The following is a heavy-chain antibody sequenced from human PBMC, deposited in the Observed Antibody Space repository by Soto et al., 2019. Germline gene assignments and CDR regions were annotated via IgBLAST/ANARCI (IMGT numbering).Heavy chain of an antibody. Sequence: GWSLRLSCAASGFPFNIYGMHWVRQAPDKGLEWVALISYDGSNQYYADSVKGRFTISRDNSKNTLFLQMNSLRADDTAVYYCAKDQASGQGSFDSWGQGTLVTV. V-gene: IGHV3-30*18. CDR2: ISYDGSNQ. CDR1: GFPFNIYG. CDR3: AKDQASGQGSFDS. J-gene: IGHJ4*02.